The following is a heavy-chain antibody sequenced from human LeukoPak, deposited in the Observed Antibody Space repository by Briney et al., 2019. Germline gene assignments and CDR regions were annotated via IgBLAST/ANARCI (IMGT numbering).Heavy chain of an antibody. J-gene: IGHJ4*02. CDR3: ARARKGVSAFDY. V-gene: IGHV1-46*01. CDR1: GYTFTSYY. D-gene: IGHD5/OR15-5a*01. Sequence: ASVKVSCKASGYTFTSYYMHWVRQAPGQGLEWMGIINPSGGSASYAQKFQGRVTMTRDMSTSTVYMELSSLRSEDTAVYYCARARKGVSAFDYWGQGTLVTVSS. CDR2: INPSGGSA.